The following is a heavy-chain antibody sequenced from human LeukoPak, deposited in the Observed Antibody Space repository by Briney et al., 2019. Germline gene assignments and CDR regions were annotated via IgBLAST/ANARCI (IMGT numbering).Heavy chain of an antibody. J-gene: IGHJ3*02. V-gene: IGHV1-46*01. CDR2: INPSGGST. Sequence: VASVTVSFKASGYTFTSYYMHWVRQAPGQGLEWMGIINPSGGSTSYAQKFQGRVTMTRDTSTSTVYMELSSLRSEDTAVYYCAREDCSSTSCSHDAFDIWGQGTMVTVSS. CDR1: GYTFTSYY. CDR3: AREDCSSTSCSHDAFDI. D-gene: IGHD2-2*01.